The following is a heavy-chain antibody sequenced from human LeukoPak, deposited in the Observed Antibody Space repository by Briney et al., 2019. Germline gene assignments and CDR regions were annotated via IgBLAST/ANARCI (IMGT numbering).Heavy chain of an antibody. CDR2: IKHDGTET. V-gene: IGHV3-7*04. CDR3: ATDRDGYRKNWYRFHY. CDR1: EFIYRNYW. D-gene: IGHD5-24*01. J-gene: IGHJ4*02. Sequence: GGSLGLSCAASEFIYRNYWMIWVRQAPGKGLEWVANIKHDGTETNYVDSVKGRFTISRDNAKKSLYLQMNSLRAEDSAVYYCATDRDGYRKNWYRFHYWGQGTRVAVSS.